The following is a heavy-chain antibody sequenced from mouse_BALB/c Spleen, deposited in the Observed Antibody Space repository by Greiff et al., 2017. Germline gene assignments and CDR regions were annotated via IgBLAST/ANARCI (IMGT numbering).Heavy chain of an antibody. J-gene: IGHJ4*01. CDR1: GYSFTGYY. CDR2: INPYNGAT. V-gene: IGHV1-31*01. D-gene: IGHD1-1*01. CDR3: ARDYGYAMDY. Sequence: EVKLQQSGPELVKPGASVKISCKASGYSFTGYYMHWVKQSHVKSLEWIGRINPYNGATSYNQNFKDKASLTVDKSSSTAYMELHSLTSEDSAVYYCARDYGYAMDYWGQGTSVTVSS.